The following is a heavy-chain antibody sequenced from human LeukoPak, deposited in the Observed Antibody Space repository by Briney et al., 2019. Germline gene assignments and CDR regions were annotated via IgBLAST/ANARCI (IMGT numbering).Heavy chain of an antibody. CDR1: GFPFSSYG. CDR2: ISYDGSDK. Sequence: PGRSLRLSCAASGFPFSSYGMHWVRQAPGKGLEWVAVISYDGSDKYYADSVKGRFTISRDNSKNTLYLQMNSLRADDTAVYYCVKEHYFGSGSYPEHWGQGTLVTVPS. D-gene: IGHD3-10*01. J-gene: IGHJ1*01. V-gene: IGHV3-30*18. CDR3: VKEHYFGSGSYPEH.